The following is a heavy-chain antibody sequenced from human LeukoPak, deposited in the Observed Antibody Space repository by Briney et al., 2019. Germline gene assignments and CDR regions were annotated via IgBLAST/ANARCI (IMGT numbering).Heavy chain of an antibody. J-gene: IGHJ5*02. CDR3: AKKAYYYDSSGYYCDWFDP. CDR2: ISGSGGST. D-gene: IGHD3-22*01. CDR1: GFTFSSYA. Sequence: GGSLRLSCAASGFTFSSYAMSWVRQAPGKGLEWVSAISGSGGSTYYADSVKGRFTISRDNSKNTLYLQMNSLRAEDTAVYYCAKKAYYYDSSGYYCDWFDPWGQGTLVTVSS. V-gene: IGHV3-23*01.